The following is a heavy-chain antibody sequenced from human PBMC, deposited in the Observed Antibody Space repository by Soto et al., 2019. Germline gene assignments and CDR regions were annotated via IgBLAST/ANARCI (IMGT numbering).Heavy chain of an antibody. D-gene: IGHD7-27*01. CDR1: GASISSGHYY. V-gene: IGHV4-31*03. Sequence: SETLSLTCSVSGASISSGHYYWTWIRQHPGKGLEWIGSIYNTGSTSYNPSLTSRLSISVDTSENHFPLRLFSVTVADTAVYYCALALGPTTGLDYWGQGSLVTVSS. J-gene: IGHJ4*02. CDR3: ALALGPTTGLDY. CDR2: IYNTGST.